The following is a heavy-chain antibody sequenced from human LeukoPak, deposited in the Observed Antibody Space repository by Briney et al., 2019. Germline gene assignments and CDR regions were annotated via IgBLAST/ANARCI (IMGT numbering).Heavy chain of an antibody. D-gene: IGHD2-21*02. V-gene: IGHV5-51*03. J-gene: IGHJ4*02. Sequence: GESLKISCKGSGYSFTNQWIGWVRQMPGKGLEWMGIIYPGDSDTIYSPSFQGQVTISADKSISTASLQWSSLKASDTAMYYCARLHLTASLAAVYFDNWGQGTLVTVSS. CDR1: GYSFTNQW. CDR3: ARLHLTASLAAVYFDN. CDR2: IYPGDSDT.